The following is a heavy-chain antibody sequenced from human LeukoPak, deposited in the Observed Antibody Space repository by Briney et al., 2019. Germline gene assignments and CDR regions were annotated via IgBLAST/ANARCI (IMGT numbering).Heavy chain of an antibody. CDR1: GFTFSSYA. CDR2: ISDSGGST. V-gene: IGHV3-23*01. CDR3: ARDGELLDYYYGMDV. J-gene: IGHJ6*02. Sequence: GGSLRLSCAASGFTFSSYAMSWVRQAPGEGLEWVSAISDSGGSTYYADSVKGRFTISRDNSMNTLYLQMNSLRAEDTAVYYCARDGELLDYYYGMDVWGQGTTVTVSS. D-gene: IGHD1-7*01.